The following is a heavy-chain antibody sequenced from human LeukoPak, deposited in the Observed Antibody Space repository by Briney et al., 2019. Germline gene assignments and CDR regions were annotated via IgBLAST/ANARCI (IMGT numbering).Heavy chain of an antibody. CDR1: GFTFSSYG. CDR3: ARVFYDILTGPFQGTDWFDP. D-gene: IGHD3-9*01. CDR2: ISGSGGST. V-gene: IGHV3-23*01. Sequence: GGSLRLSCAASGFTFSSYGMSWVRQAPGKGLEWVSAISGSGGSTYYADSVKGRFTISRDNSKNTLYLQMNSLRAEDTAMYYCARVFYDILTGPFQGTDWFDPWGQGTLVTVSS. J-gene: IGHJ5*02.